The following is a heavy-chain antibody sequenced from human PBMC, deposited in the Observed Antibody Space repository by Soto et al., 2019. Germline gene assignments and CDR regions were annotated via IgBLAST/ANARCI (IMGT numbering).Heavy chain of an antibody. CDR3: ARTKCSGGSCYSWSLDY. CDR1: GGSITTGGYY. CDR2: RYYSEST. D-gene: IGHD2-15*01. Sequence: TLSLTCPVSGGSITTGGYYWSCIRHLPGKGLEWIGHRYYSESTYCNPSLKSRVSISLDTSKNQFSLKLSFVTAADTAMYYCARTKCSGGSCYSWSLDYWGQGTPVTVSS. V-gene: IGHV4-31*03. J-gene: IGHJ4*02.